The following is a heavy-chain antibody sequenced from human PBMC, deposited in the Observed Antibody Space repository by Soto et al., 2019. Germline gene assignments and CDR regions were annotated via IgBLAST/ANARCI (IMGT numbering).Heavy chain of an antibody. V-gene: IGHV3-30-3*01. Sequence: GGSLRLSCAASGFTFSRYAMHWGRQATGKGLEWVAVISYDGINKYYADSVKGRFTISRDNSKNTLYLQMNSLRAEDTAVYYCARDIAAAQIPYYYGMDVWGQGTTVTVSS. CDR1: GFTFSRYA. CDR3: ARDIAAAQIPYYYGMDV. J-gene: IGHJ6*02. D-gene: IGHD6-6*01. CDR2: ISYDGINK.